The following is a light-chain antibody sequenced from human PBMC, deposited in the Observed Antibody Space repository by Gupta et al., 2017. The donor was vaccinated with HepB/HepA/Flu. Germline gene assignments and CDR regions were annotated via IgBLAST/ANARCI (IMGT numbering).Light chain of an antibody. CDR2: DAS. V-gene: IGKV3-11*01. J-gene: IGKJ5*01. Sequence: EIVLTQSPATLSLSPGERATRSCRASQSVSSYLAWYQQKPGQAPRLLIYDASNRATGSPDRFSGSGAVTDFTLTISSREPEDCAVYYCQQRSNLDTFGQGTPLEIK. CDR3: QQRSNLDT. CDR1: QSVSSY.